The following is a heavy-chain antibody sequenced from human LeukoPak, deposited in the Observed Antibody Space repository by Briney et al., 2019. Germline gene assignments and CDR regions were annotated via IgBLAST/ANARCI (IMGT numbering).Heavy chain of an antibody. CDR2: IYYSGST. Sequence: PSETLSLTCTVSGGSISSYYWSWIRQPPGKGLEWIGYIYYSGSTNYNPSLKSRVTISVDTSNNQFSLKLSSVTAADTAVYYCVRSHSSSWFKSDYWGQGTLVTVSS. CDR3: VRSHSSSWFKSDY. V-gene: IGHV4-59*01. D-gene: IGHD6-13*01. J-gene: IGHJ4*02. CDR1: GGSISSYY.